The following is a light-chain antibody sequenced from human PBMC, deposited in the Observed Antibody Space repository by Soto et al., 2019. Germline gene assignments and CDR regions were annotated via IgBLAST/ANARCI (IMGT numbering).Light chain of an antibody. CDR1: SSDVGGYNY. CDR2: DVS. V-gene: IGLV2-14*01. Sequence: QSALTQPASVSGSPGQSITISCTGTSSDVGGYNYVSWYQQHPGKAPKLMIYDVSNRPSGVSDRFSGSKTGNTASLTISGLQAEYEADYYCSSYTRSSTHVVFGGGTKVTVL. J-gene: IGLJ2*01. CDR3: SSYTRSSTHVV.